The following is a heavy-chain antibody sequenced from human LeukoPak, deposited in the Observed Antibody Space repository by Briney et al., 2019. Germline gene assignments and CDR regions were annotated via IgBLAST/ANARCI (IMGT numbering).Heavy chain of an antibody. D-gene: IGHD6-13*01. CDR3: ARHSSSYNWFDP. Sequence: SETLSLTCGVSGGSISRSNWWSWVRQPPGKGLEWIGDIYHSGNTKYNPSLKSRVTISVDRSKNQFSLKLSSVTAADTAVYYCARHSSSYNWFDPWGQGTLVTVSS. J-gene: IGHJ5*02. V-gene: IGHV4-4*02. CDR1: GGSISRSNW. CDR2: IYHSGNT.